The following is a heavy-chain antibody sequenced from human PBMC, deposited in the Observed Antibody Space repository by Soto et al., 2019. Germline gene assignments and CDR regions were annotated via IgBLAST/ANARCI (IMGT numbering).Heavy chain of an antibody. CDR2: VYHSGST. Sequence: SETRSLTCRVSGDSISSTFWWTWVRQPPGKGLEWIGEVYHSGSTRYNPSLKGRVTISVDKPNNQFSLALTSVTAADTAIYYCARGSTTEKVDSWGQGILVTVSS. J-gene: IGHJ4*02. CDR3: ARGSTTEKVDS. V-gene: IGHV4-4*02. CDR1: GDSISSTFW.